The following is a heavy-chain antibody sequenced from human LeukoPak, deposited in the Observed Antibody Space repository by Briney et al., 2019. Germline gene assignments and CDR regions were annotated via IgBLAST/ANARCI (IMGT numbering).Heavy chain of an antibody. CDR3: ARATVTSYYYYYMDV. V-gene: IGHV4-4*02. Sequence: KTSETLSLTCAVSGGSISSNNWWSWVRQPPGKGLEWIGEIYHSGNANYNPSLKTRVTMSVDKSKNQFSLILSSVTAADTAVYYCARATVTSYYYYYMDVWGKGTTVTVSS. J-gene: IGHJ6*03. D-gene: IGHD4-17*01. CDR2: IYHSGNA. CDR1: GGSISSNNW.